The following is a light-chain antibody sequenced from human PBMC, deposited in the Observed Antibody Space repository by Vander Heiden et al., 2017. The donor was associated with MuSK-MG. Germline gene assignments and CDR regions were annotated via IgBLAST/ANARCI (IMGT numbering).Light chain of an antibody. Sequence: QSALTQPASVSGSPGQSLTISCTGTSSDVGSYNLVSWYQQHPGKAPNLMIYEVSKRPSGVSNRFSGSKSGNTASLTISGLQAEDEADYYCCSYAGSSTFDVVFGGGTKLTVL. CDR2: EVS. CDR1: SSDVGSYNL. J-gene: IGLJ2*01. V-gene: IGLV2-23*02. CDR3: CSYAGSSTFDVV.